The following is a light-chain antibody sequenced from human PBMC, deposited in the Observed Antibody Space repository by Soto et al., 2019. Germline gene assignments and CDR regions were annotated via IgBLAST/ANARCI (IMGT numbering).Light chain of an antibody. CDR1: RGVSSTY. CDR3: QQYGSSPPT. V-gene: IGKV3-20*01. CDR2: GVS. J-gene: IGKJ1*01. Sequence: VFTQSPCILSLSPGERATLSCRASRGVSSTYLAWYQHKPGQAPRLLIYGVSSRASGTPDKFSGSGSGTDFTLTISRLGPEDSAVYYCQQYGSSPPTFGQGTKVDIK.